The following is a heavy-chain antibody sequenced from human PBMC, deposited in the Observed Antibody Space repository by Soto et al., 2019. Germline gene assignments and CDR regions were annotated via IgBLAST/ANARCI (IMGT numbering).Heavy chain of an antibody. Sequence: EVELLESGGGSVQPGGSLRLSCAASGFTFSTYAMSWVRQAPGKGLEGVSGLSGAGDTTYYADSVKGRFTISGDNSQNTMYLQMNRLRDEDTDVYYCTQDISPWRGLGLGNWGQGTLVTVSS. CDR3: TQDISPWRGLGLGN. J-gene: IGHJ4*02. CDR2: LSGAGDTT. CDR1: GFTFSTYA. D-gene: IGHD3-3*01. V-gene: IGHV3-23*01.